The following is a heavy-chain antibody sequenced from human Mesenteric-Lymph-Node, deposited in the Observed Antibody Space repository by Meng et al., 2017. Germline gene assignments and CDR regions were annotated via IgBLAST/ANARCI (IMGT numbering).Heavy chain of an antibody. J-gene: IGHJ4*02. CDR3: ARGRSGRRATDFDY. D-gene: IGHD1-26*01. V-gene: IGHV4-34*01. CDR2: INHSGST. Sequence: SQTLSLTCAVYGGSFSGYYWSWIRQPPGKGLEWIGEINHSGSTNYNPSLKSRVTMSVDTSKNQFSLKLSSVTAADTPVYYCARGRSGRRATDFDYWGQGTLVTVSS. CDR1: GGSFSGYY.